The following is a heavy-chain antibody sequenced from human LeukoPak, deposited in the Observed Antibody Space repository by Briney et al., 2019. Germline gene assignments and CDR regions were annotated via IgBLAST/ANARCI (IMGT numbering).Heavy chain of an antibody. J-gene: IGHJ3*02. V-gene: IGHV4-39*07. D-gene: IGHD5-18*01. CDR2: IYYSGST. CDR1: GGSISSSSYY. Sequence: SETLSLTCTVSGGSISSSSYYWGWIRQPPGKGLEWIGSIYYSGSTYYNPSLKSRVTISVDTSKNQFSLKLYSVTAADTAVYYCARSRSGYSYDHAAFEIWGQGTMVTVSS. CDR3: ARSRSGYSYDHAAFEI.